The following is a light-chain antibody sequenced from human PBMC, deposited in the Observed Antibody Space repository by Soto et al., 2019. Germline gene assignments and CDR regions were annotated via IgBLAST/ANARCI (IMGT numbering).Light chain of an antibody. CDR3: QQRPTWPLT. J-gene: IGKJ4*01. V-gene: IGKV3-11*01. CDR2: DVS. Sequence: EIVLTQSPATLSLSPGERATLSCRASQSISSHLAWYQQKPGQAPRLLMYDVSNRATDIPARFSGSVSGTDFTFTISSLEPEDFAGYYCQQRPTWPLTFGGGTKVEIK. CDR1: QSISSH.